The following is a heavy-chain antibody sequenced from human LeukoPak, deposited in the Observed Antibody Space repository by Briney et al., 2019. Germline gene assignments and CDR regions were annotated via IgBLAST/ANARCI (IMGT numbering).Heavy chain of an antibody. CDR1: GFTFSSYA. J-gene: IGHJ4*02. CDR2: ISYDGSNK. CDR3: ARVLVEMATIGGVDY. V-gene: IGHV3-30-3*01. D-gene: IGHD3-16*01. Sequence: PGRSLRLSCAASGFTFSSYAMHWVRQAPGKGLEWVAVISYDGSNKYYADSVEGRFTISRDNSKNTLYLQMNSLRAEDTAVYYCARVLVEMATIGGVDYWGQGTLVTVSS.